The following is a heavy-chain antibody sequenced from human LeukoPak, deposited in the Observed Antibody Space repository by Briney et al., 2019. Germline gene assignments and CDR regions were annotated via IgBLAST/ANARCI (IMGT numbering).Heavy chain of an antibody. J-gene: IGHJ5*02. D-gene: IGHD5-24*01. Sequence: GASVKVSCKASGYTFTNNFMHWVRQGPGQGLERIGIINPSGDNTWYAQKFQGRVTMTRDMATSTDYLEVSSLRSEDTAVYYCARDNSLRDTAWWFDPWGQGTLVTVSS. CDR1: GYTFTNNF. V-gene: IGHV1-46*01. CDR2: INPSGDNT. CDR3: ARDNSLRDTAWWFDP.